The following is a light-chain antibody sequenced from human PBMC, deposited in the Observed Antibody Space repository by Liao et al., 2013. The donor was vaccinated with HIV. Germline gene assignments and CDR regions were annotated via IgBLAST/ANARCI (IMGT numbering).Light chain of an antibody. CDR2: QDT. Sequence: SYELTQAPSVSVSPGQTASVTCSGDKLGDQYVSWYQQRPGRSPVLVIYQDTKRPPGIPERFSGSNSGNTATLSVSGTQAMDEADYFCQAWDIGTRVVFGGGTTLTVL. V-gene: IGLV3-1*01. CDR3: QAWDIGTRVV. CDR1: KLGDQY. J-gene: IGLJ2*01.